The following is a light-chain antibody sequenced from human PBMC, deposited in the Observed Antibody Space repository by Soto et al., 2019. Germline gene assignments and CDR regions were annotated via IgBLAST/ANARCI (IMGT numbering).Light chain of an antibody. Sequence: QSALTQPASVSGSPGQSISISCTGTSSDVVTYNLVSWYQQHPGKAPTVLIYEGTKRPSGVSNRFSGSKSGNTASLTISGLHTEDEADYYCYSFAGSTTFSYVFGPGTKVTVL. CDR3: YSFAGSTTFSYV. V-gene: IGLV2-23*03. J-gene: IGLJ1*01. CDR1: SSDVVTYNL. CDR2: EGT.